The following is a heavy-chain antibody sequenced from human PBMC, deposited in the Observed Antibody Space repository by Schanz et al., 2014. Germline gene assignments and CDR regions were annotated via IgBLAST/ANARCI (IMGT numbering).Heavy chain of an antibody. CDR3: AREVGLYDRGWFDP. CDR1: GYSFISHA. V-gene: IGHV1-3*01. D-gene: IGHD3-22*01. Sequence: QVQLVQSGAEVKKPGASVKVSCKASGYSFISHAIHWVRQAPGQGLEWMGWISPYNGNTNYAQKLQGRVTMTADTSTSTAYMELSSLRSEDTAVYYCAREVGLYDRGWFDPWGQGTLVIVSS. J-gene: IGHJ5*02. CDR2: ISPYNGNT.